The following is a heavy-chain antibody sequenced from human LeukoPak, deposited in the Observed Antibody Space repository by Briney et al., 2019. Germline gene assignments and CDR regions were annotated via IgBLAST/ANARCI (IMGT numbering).Heavy chain of an antibody. Sequence: SETLPLTCTVSSGSISNYYWTWIRQPPGKGLEWIGYIYYSGSTNYNPSLRSRATISVDASKKQFSLNLSSVTAADTALYYCARVATMVRGSNGMDVWGKGTRVTVSS. V-gene: IGHV4-59*01. CDR1: SGSISNYY. CDR3: ARVATMVRGSNGMDV. J-gene: IGHJ6*04. D-gene: IGHD3-10*01. CDR2: IYYSGST.